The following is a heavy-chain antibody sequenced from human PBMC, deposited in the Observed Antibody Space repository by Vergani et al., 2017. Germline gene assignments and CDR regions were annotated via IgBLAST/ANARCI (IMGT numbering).Heavy chain of an antibody. D-gene: IGHD1-1*01. V-gene: IGHV5-51*01. J-gene: IGHJ4*02. CDR1: EYSFGNYW. CDR3: ARHTTYTDS. Sequence: EVGLVQSGPEMSKPGESLTISCKGSEYSFGNYWIGWVRQMPGKGLEWMGIIYPADSDTRYSPSFQGQVTISADKSISTAFLQWDSLKASDTALYYCARHTTYTDSWGQGTLVTVSS. CDR2: IYPADSDT.